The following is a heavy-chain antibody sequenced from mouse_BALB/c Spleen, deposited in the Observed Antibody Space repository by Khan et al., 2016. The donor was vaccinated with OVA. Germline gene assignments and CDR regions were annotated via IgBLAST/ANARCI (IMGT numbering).Heavy chain of an antibody. CDR1: GFSLTSYG. CDR2: IWAGGST. CDR3: ARNRESDYFDY. Sequence: QVQLKESGPGLVAPSQSLSITCTVSGFSLTSYGIHWVRQPPGKGLEWLGIIWAGGSTNYNSALMSRLSISRDNSRSQVFLKMNSLQTDDTAMYFCARNRESDYFDYWGQGTTLTVSS. J-gene: IGHJ2*01. V-gene: IGHV2-9*02.